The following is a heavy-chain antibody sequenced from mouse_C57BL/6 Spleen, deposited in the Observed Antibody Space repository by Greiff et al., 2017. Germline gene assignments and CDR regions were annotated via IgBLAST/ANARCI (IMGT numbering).Heavy chain of an antibody. Sequence: LQPGAELVRPGSSVKLSCKASGYTFTSYWMHWVKQRPIQGLEWIGNIDPSDSETHYNQKFKDKATLTVDKSSSTAYMQLSSLTSEDSAVYYCARESYGSSYYFDYWGQGTTLTVSS. J-gene: IGHJ2*01. V-gene: IGHV1-52*01. CDR2: IDPSDSET. CDR1: GYTFTSYW. D-gene: IGHD1-1*01. CDR3: ARESYGSSYYFDY.